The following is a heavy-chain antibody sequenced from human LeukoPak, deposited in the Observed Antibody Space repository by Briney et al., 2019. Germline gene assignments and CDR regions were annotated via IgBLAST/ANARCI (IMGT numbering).Heavy chain of an antibody. Sequence: LETLSLTCTVSGGSVSSGSYYWSWIRQPPGKGLEWIGYIYYSGSTNYNPSLKSRVTISVDTSKNQFSLKLSSVTAADTAVYYCARGQYYYDSSGPEYYFDYWGQGTLVTVSS. V-gene: IGHV4-61*01. J-gene: IGHJ4*02. CDR1: GGSVSSGSYY. CDR3: ARGQYYYDSSGPEYYFDY. CDR2: IYYSGST. D-gene: IGHD3-22*01.